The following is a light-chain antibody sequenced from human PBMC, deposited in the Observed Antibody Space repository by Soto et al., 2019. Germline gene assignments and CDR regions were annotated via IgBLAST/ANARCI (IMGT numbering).Light chain of an antibody. J-gene: IGKJ5*01. CDR1: QSISNS. CDR2: AAS. CDR3: QQSYSTPRD. Sequence: DIQMTQSPSSLSASVGDRVTITCRASQSISNSLNWYQQKPGRAPKLLIYAASSLQSGVPSRFSGSESGTDFILTISSLQPEDFATYYCQQSYSTPRDFGQGTRLESK. V-gene: IGKV1-39*01.